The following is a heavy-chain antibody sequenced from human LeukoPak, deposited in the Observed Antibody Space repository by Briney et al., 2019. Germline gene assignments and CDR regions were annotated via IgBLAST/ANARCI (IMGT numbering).Heavy chain of an antibody. CDR1: GFTVSSYD. D-gene: IGHD3-10*01. Sequence: GGSLRLSCAASGFTVSSYDMSWVRQAPGKGLEWVSAISGGGGSTYYADSVKGRFTISRDNSKNTLYLQMNSLRAEDTAVYYCAKPERFGELWYYYGMDVWGQGTTVTVSS. J-gene: IGHJ6*02. V-gene: IGHV3-23*01. CDR2: ISGGGGST. CDR3: AKPERFGELWYYYGMDV.